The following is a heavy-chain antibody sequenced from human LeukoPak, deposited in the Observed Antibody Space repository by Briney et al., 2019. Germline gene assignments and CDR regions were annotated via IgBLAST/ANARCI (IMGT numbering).Heavy chain of an antibody. CDR3: ARMPYCGGDCYEYYYYYYMDV. D-gene: IGHD2-21*02. V-gene: IGHV4-4*07. J-gene: IGHJ6*03. CDR2: IYTSGST. CDR1: GGSISSYY. Sequence: SETLSLTCTVSGGSISSYYWSWIRQPAGKGLEWIGRIYTSGSTNYNPSLKSRVTMSVDTSKNQFSLKLSSVTAADTAVYYCARMPYCGGDCYEYYYYYYMDVWGKGTTVTISS.